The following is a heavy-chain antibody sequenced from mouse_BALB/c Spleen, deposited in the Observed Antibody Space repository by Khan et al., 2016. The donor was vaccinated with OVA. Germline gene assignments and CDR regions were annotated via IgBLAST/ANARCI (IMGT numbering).Heavy chain of an antibody. CDR1: GFTFTSYG. V-gene: IGHV1S134*01. CDR2: IYPGNGYT. CDR3: AGAYYRNYFDY. Sequence: VQLQQSGAELGRPGSSVKLSCKTSGFTFTSYGIKWVKQRPGQGLEWIGYIYPGNGYTVYNEKFQGKATLTSDTSASTAYMQFRSLTSEDSAICFCAGAYYRNYFDYWGQGTTLTVSS. D-gene: IGHD2-14*01. J-gene: IGHJ2*01.